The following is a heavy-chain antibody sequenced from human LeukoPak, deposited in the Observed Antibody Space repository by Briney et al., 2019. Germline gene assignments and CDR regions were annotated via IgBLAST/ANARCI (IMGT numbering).Heavy chain of an antibody. Sequence: GGSLRLSCAASGFTFSNYAMNWVRQAPGRGLEWVSAISGSGGSTYYADSVKGRFTISRDNSKNTLYLQMSSLRAEDTAVYYCAKDLAGSGSYSFDYWGQGTLVTVSS. J-gene: IGHJ4*02. D-gene: IGHD1-26*01. CDR2: ISGSGGST. CDR3: AKDLAGSGSYSFDY. V-gene: IGHV3-23*01. CDR1: GFTFSNYA.